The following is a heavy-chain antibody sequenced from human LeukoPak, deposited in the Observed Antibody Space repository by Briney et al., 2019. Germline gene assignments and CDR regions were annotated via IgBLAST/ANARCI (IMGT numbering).Heavy chain of an antibody. CDR2: ISGSGGST. CDR3: AKGYLPRSRYYDSSGYSHTDY. V-gene: IGHV3-23*01. CDR1: GFTFSSYA. D-gene: IGHD3-22*01. Sequence: GGSLRLSWAGSGFTFSSYAMSWVRQAPGQGLEWVSAISGSGGSTYYADSVKGRFTISRDNSKNTLYLQMNSLRAEDTAVYYCAKGYLPRSRYYDSSGYSHTDYWGQGTLVTVSS. J-gene: IGHJ4*02.